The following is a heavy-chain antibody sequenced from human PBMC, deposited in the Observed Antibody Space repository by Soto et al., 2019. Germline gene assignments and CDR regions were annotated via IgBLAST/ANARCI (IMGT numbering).Heavy chain of an antibody. CDR1: GGSITGYY. CDR3: VISVLDLNGWVNDY. Sequence: PSETLSLTCAVYGGSITGYYWSWIRQPPGKRLECIGYINHSGSTYYNPSLKSRVTISVDTSKNQFSLKLSSVTAADTAVYYCVISVLDLNGWVNDYWGQGTLVNVFS. D-gene: IGHD1-26*01. CDR2: INHSGST. J-gene: IGHJ4*02. V-gene: IGHV4-34*01.